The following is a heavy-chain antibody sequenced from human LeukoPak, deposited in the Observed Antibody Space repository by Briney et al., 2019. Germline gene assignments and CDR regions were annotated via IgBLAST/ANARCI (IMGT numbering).Heavy chain of an antibody. CDR3: AKVGIAAAGDDAFDI. CDR2: ISGDGDTT. J-gene: IGHJ3*02. D-gene: IGHD6-13*01. V-gene: IGHV3-43*02. Sequence: GGSLRLSCAGSGFNFGFNFGDYAIHWVRQGPGKGLEWVSLISGDGDTTYYADSVKGRFTISRDNSKNSLYLQMNSLRTEDTALYYCAKVGIAAAGDDAFDIWGQGTMVTVSS. CDR1: GFNFGFNFGDYA.